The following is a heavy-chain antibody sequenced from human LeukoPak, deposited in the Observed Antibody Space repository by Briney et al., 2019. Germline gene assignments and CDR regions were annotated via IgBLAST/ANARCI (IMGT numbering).Heavy chain of an antibody. Sequence: GESLKISCKGSGYSFTNYWIGWVRQMPGKGLEWMGIISPDGSDTRYSPSFQGQVTISADKSITTAYLQWSSLKASDTAMYYCARLTSSWSFDYWGQGTLVTVS. J-gene: IGHJ4*02. CDR2: ISPDGSDT. CDR3: ARLTSSWSFDY. D-gene: IGHD6-13*01. V-gene: IGHV5-51*01. CDR1: GYSFTNYW.